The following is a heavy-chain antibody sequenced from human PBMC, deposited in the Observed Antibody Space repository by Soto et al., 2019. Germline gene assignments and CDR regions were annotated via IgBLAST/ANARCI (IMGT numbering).Heavy chain of an antibody. CDR1: GFTFGSHG. CDR3: AREVEAAAGPRGWFDP. CDR2: ISYDETNE. D-gene: IGHD6-13*01. J-gene: IGHJ5*02. Sequence: GGSLRLSCVASGFTFGSHGMHWVRQAPGKGLEWVAVISYDETNEHYVDSVKGRFTISRDNAKNSLYLQMNSLRAEDTVVYYCAREVEAAAGPRGWFDPWGQGTLVTVSS. V-gene: IGHV3-30*03.